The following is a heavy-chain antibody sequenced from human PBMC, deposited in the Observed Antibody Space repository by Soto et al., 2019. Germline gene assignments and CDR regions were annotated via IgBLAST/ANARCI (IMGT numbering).Heavy chain of an antibody. CDR2: IHRTGST. J-gene: IGHJ5*02. D-gene: IGHD3-10*01. V-gene: IGHV4-59*01. CDR1: RGSISSYY. Sequence: SETLSLTCSVSRGSISSYYWSWVRQPPGKGLEWIGFIHRTGSTKHNPSLESRVTISVDTSQNQLSLRLSSVTAADTAVYYCARESAGSGKNNWFDPWGQGILVTVSS. CDR3: ARESAGSGKNNWFDP.